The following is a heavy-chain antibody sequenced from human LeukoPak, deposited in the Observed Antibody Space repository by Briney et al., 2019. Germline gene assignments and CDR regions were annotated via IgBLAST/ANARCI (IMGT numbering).Heavy chain of an antibody. Sequence: KSGGSLRLSCAASGFTFSDYYMSWIRQAPGKGLEWVSYISSSSSYTNYADSVKGRFTISRDNAKNSLYLQMNSLRAEDTAVYYCATHFWSCYSPFDYWGQGTLVTVSS. J-gene: IGHJ4*02. CDR3: ATHFWSCYSPFDY. CDR2: ISSSSSYT. V-gene: IGHV3-11*06. CDR1: GFTFSDYY. D-gene: IGHD3-3*02.